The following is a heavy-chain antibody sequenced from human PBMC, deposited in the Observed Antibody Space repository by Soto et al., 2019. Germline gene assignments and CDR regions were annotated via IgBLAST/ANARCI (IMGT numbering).Heavy chain of an antibody. CDR1: GFTFRTYT. CDR2: IRGFSPYT. J-gene: IGHJ6*02. Sequence: GGSLRLSRISSGFTFRTYTMNWVRQAPAKGLEWVSGIRGFSPYTFYAEPVKGRFTISRDNAKNSLYLQMNSLRAEDTAVYYCARDRGYDAHDYHYNAMDVRGQGTTVTVSS. CDR3: ARDRGYDAHDYHYNAMDV. V-gene: IGHV3-21*01. D-gene: IGHD2-15*01.